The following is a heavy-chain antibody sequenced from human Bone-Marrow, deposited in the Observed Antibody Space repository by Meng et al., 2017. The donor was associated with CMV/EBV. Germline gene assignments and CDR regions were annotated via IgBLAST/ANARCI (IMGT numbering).Heavy chain of an antibody. Sequence: ASVKVSCKASGYTFSGNYVHWLRQAPAQGLEWMGWINPNSGGTNYAQKFQGRVTMTWDTSISTAYMELSSLRSDDTAVYYCSRDFCSGDRCYYWFGPWGQGTRVTGSS. V-gene: IGHV1-2*02. D-gene: IGHD2-15*01. CDR1: GYTFSGNY. J-gene: IGHJ5*02. CDR3: SRDFCSGDRCYYWFGP. CDR2: INPNSGGT.